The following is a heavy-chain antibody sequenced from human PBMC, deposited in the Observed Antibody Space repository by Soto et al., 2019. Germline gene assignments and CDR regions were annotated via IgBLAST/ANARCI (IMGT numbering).Heavy chain of an antibody. CDR2: INAGNGNT. J-gene: IGHJ4*02. CDR3: ARDLLRVTSRIDY. V-gene: IGHV1-3*01. D-gene: IGHD2-2*01. CDR1: GYTFTSYA. Sequence: ASVKVSCKASGYTFTSYAMHWVRQAPGQRLEWMGWINAGNGNTKYSQKFQGRVTITRDTSASTAYMELSSLRSEDTAVYYCARDLLRVTSRIDYWGQGNLVTVSS.